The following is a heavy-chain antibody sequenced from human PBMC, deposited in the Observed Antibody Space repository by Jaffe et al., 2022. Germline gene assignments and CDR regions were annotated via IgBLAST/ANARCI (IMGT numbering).Heavy chain of an antibody. CDR2: IKSKTDGGTT. CDR1: GFTFSNAW. Sequence: EVQLVESGGGLVKPGGSLRLSCAASGFTFSNAWMSWVRQAPGKGLEWVGRIKSKTDGGTTDYAAPVKGRFTISRDDSKNTLYLQMNSLKTEDTAVYYCTTGGRGYDFWSGYNAHYYYYMDVWGKGTTVTVSS. V-gene: IGHV3-15*01. D-gene: IGHD3-3*01. CDR3: TTGGRGYDFWSGYNAHYYYYMDV. J-gene: IGHJ6*03.